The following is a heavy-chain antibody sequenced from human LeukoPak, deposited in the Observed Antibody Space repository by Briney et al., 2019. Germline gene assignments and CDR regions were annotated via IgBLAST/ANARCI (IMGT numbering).Heavy chain of an antibody. D-gene: IGHD4-17*01. CDR3: AKDPNGDYVGAFDS. V-gene: IGHV3-23*01. CDR1: GLTFSNYA. J-gene: IGHJ3*01. Sequence: GGSLRLSCAASGLTFSNYAMTWVRQAPGRGLEWVSSITAGGGTSYTDSVKGRFTVYRDNSKNTLYLQMNSLRAGDTALYYCAKDPNGDYVGAFDSWGQGTMVTVSS. CDR2: ITAGGGT.